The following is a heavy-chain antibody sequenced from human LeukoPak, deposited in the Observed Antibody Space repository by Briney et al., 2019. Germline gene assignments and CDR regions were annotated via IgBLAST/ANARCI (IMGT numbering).Heavy chain of an antibody. Sequence: ASVKVSCKASGYTFTGYYMHWVRQAPGQGLEWRGCISPNSGATNYAQKFQARVTMTGDTSISTAYMELSSLRSDDTAVYYCARLGGGSSWSNFDYWGQGTLVTVSS. D-gene: IGHD6-13*01. CDR3: ARLGGGSSWSNFDY. CDR2: ISPNSGAT. J-gene: IGHJ4*02. CDR1: GYTFTGYY. V-gene: IGHV1-2*02.